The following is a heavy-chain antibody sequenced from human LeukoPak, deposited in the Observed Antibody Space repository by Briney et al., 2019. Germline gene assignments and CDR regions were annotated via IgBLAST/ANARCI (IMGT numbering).Heavy chain of an antibody. Sequence: VASVKVSCKASGYTFTGYYMHWVRQAPGQGLEWMGWINPNSGGTIYAQKFQGRVTMTRDTSISTAYMELSRLRSDDTAVYYCARDRRIAARLNYYYMDVWGKGTTVTVSS. CDR2: INPNSGGT. CDR1: GYTFTGYY. J-gene: IGHJ6*03. V-gene: IGHV1-2*02. D-gene: IGHD6-6*01. CDR3: ARDRRIAARLNYYYMDV.